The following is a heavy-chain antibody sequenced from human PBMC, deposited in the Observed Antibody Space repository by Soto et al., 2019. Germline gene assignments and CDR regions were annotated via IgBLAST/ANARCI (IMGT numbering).Heavy chain of an antibody. CDR2: IYYSGST. Sequence: QVQLQESGPGLVKPSETLSLTCTVSGGSISSYYWSWIRQPPGKGLEWIGYIYYSGSTNYNPSLKSRITISVGTFKIQFSLKLTSVTAADCSPPYCVRVVQQYLPTFDYWGQGTLVTVSS. J-gene: IGHJ4*02. V-gene: IGHV4-59*08. CDR3: VRVVQQYLPTFDY. CDR1: GGSISSYY. D-gene: IGHD6-19*01.